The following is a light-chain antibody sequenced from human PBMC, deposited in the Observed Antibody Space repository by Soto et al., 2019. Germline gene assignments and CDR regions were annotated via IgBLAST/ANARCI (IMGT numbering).Light chain of an antibody. Sequence: DIPMTQSPSTLSASVGDRVTITCRASQSISSWLAWYQQKPGKAPKLLIYKASSLESGVPSRFSGSGSGTEFTLTISSLQPDDFATYYCQQYNSYHLYTFGQGTKLEIK. J-gene: IGKJ2*01. CDR1: QSISSW. CDR3: QQYNSYHLYT. V-gene: IGKV1-5*03. CDR2: KAS.